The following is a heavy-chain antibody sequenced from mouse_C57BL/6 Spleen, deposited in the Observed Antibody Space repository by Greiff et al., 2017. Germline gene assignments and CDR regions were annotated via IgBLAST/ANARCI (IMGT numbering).Heavy chain of an antibody. CDR2: IDPENGGT. CDR3: TSYYYGSKYYFDY. CDR1: GFNIKDYY. Sequence: EVQLQQSGAELVRPGASVKLSCTASGFNIKDYYMHWVKQRPEQGLEWIGWIDPENGGTEYDSKFQGKATITADTSSNTDYLRLSSLTSEDTAVYYCTSYYYGSKYYFDYWGQGTTLTVSS. J-gene: IGHJ2*01. D-gene: IGHD1-1*01. V-gene: IGHV14-4*01.